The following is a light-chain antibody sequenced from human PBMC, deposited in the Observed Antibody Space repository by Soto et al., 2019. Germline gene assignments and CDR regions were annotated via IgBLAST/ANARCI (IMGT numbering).Light chain of an antibody. V-gene: IGKV3-11*01. J-gene: IGKJ4*01. Sequence: EIVLTQSPATLSLSPGERATLSCRASQSLSRYLAWYQQRRGQAPRLLIYDASRRATGIPARFSGSGSGTDFTLSISSLEPEDFAVYYCQQRSDWPLTFGGGTKVEIK. CDR3: QQRSDWPLT. CDR1: QSLSRY. CDR2: DAS.